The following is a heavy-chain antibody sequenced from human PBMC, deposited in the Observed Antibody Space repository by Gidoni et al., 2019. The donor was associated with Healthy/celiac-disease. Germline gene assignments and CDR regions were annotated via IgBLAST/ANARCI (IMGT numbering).Heavy chain of an antibody. V-gene: IGHV3-23*01. CDR2: ISGSGGST. J-gene: IGHJ4*02. Sequence: EVQLLESGGGLVQPGGSLRLSCAASGFTLSSYAMSWVRQAPGKGLEWVSAISGSGGSTYYADSVKGRFTISRDNSKNTLYLQMNSLRAEDTAVYYCAKSSRGPRGSPGYFDYWGQGTLVTVSS. D-gene: IGHD2-15*01. CDR3: AKSSRGPRGSPGYFDY. CDR1: GFTLSSYA.